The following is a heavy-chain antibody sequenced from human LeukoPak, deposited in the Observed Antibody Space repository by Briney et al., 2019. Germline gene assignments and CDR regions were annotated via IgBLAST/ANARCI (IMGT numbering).Heavy chain of an antibody. J-gene: IGHJ5*02. CDR3: ARGQDYCSSTSCYNWFDP. Sequence: SETLSLTCTVSGDSISNGVKYWSWIRQHPGRGLEWIGYIYHSGRSYYNPSLKSRITMSVDTSKNQFSLNLSSVTAADTAVYYCARGQDYCSSTSCYNWFDPWVQGTLVTVSS. CDR1: GDSISNGVKY. V-gene: IGHV4-31*03. D-gene: IGHD2-2*01. CDR2: IYHSGRS.